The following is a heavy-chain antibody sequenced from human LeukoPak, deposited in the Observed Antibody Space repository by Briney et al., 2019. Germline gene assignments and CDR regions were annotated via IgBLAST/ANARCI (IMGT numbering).Heavy chain of an antibody. D-gene: IGHD4-23*01. CDR2: VNPNNGDT. CDR3: ARRAGVYSHPYDY. J-gene: IGHJ4*02. CDR1: GYTFTSYD. V-gene: IGHV1-8*01. Sequence: ASVKVSCKASGYTFTSYDINWVRQASGQGLEWMGWVNPNNGDTGYAQKFQGRVTMTRNTSINTAYMELSSLRSEDTAVYYCARRAGVYSHPYDYWGQGTLVTVS.